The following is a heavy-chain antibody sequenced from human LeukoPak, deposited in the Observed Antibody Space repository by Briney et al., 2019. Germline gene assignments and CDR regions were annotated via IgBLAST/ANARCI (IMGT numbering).Heavy chain of an antibody. CDR3: AKGNWNDLFDY. D-gene: IGHD1-1*01. Sequence: GGSLRLSCAASGFTFSSYGMHWVRQAPGKGLEWVAFIRYDGNNKYYADSVKGRFTISRDNAKNSLYLQMNSLRAEDTAVYYCAKGNWNDLFDYWGQGTLVTVSS. CDR2: IRYDGNNK. CDR1: GFTFSSYG. J-gene: IGHJ4*02. V-gene: IGHV3-30*02.